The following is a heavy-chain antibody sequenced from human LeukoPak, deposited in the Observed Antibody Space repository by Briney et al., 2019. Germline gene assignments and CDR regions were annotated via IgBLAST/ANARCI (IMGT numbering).Heavy chain of an antibody. CDR3: ARSPSGGDAYSWFDP. J-gene: IGHJ5*02. D-gene: IGHD2-21*02. CDR2: IFHSGDN. CDR1: GDSVTYYY. V-gene: IGHV4-4*07. Sequence: SETLSLTCTVSGDSVTYYYWSWIRQPAGKGLEWIGRIFHSGDNNYNPSLKSRVTMSEDTSKNLVSLNLTSVTAADTAVYYCARSPSGGDAYSWFDPWGQGTLVTVSS.